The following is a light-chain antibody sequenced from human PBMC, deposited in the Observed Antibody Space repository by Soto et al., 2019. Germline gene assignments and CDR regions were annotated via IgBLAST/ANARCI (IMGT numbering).Light chain of an antibody. Sequence: QSVLTQPPSVSGAPGQRVTISCTGSSSNIGAGYDVHWYQQLPGTAPKLLIYGNSNRPSGVPDRFSGSQSGTSASLAITGLHAEDEADYYCQSYDSSLSGSAVFGGGTQLTVL. J-gene: IGLJ7*01. V-gene: IGLV1-40*01. CDR1: SSNIGAGYD. CDR2: GNS. CDR3: QSYDSSLSGSAV.